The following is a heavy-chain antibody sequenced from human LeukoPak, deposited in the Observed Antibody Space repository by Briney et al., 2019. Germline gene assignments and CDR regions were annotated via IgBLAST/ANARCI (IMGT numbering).Heavy chain of an antibody. CDR3: ARLKIRGSGRYYYYYMDV. D-gene: IGHD3-10*01. CDR2: IYYSGST. CDR1: GGSISSSSYY. J-gene: IGHJ6*03. Sequence: PSETLSLTCTVSGGSISSSSYYWGWIRQPPGKGLEWIGSIYYSGSTYYNPSLKSRVTISVDTSKNQFSLKLSSVTAADTAVYYCARLKIRGSGRYYYYYMDVWGKGTTVTISS. V-gene: IGHV4-39*07.